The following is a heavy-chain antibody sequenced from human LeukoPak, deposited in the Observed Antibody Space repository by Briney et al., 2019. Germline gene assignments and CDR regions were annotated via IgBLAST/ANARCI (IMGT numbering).Heavy chain of an antibody. CDR2: IRYDGSNK. D-gene: IGHD3-22*01. CDR1: GFTFSSYG. CDR3: AKDPTGYYYDSSAYYYGY. Sequence: GGSLRLSCAASGFTFSSYGMHWVRQAPGKGLEWVAFIRYDGSNKYYADSVKGRFTISRDNSKNTLNLQMSSLRAEDTAVYYCAKDPTGYYYDSSAYYYGYWGQGTLVTVSS. J-gene: IGHJ4*02. V-gene: IGHV3-30*02.